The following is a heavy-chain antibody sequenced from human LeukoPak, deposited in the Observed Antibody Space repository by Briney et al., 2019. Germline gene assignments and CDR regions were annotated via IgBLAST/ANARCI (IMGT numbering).Heavy chain of an antibody. J-gene: IGHJ4*02. D-gene: IGHD3-22*01. Sequence: PGRSLRLSCAASGFPFSTYGLHWVRQAPGKGLEWVAVKHADAIHGNNKYYADSVKGRFTISRDNSKNTFYLQMDSLRAEDTAVYFCVTGGGYYYDHWGQGTLVIVSS. CDR1: GFPFSTYG. CDR3: VTGGGYYYDH. CDR2: KHADAIHGNNK. V-gene: IGHV3-33*01.